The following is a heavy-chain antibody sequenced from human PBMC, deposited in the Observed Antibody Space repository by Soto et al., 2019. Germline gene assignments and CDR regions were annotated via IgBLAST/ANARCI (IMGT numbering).Heavy chain of an antibody. Sequence: QLQLQESGPGLVKPSETLSLTCTVSGGSISSSSYYWGWIRQPPGKGLEWIGSIYYSGSTYYNPSLKSRVTISVDTSKNQFSLKLSSVTAADTAVYYCARHVGRSSSGYPPYYYYYYGMDVWGQGTTVTVSS. D-gene: IGHD6-19*01. V-gene: IGHV4-39*01. J-gene: IGHJ6*02. CDR1: GGSISSSSYY. CDR2: IYYSGST. CDR3: ARHVGRSSSGYPPYYYYYYGMDV.